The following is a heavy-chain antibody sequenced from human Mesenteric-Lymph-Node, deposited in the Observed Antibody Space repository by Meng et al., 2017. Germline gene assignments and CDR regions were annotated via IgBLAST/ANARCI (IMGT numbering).Heavy chain of an antibody. Sequence: GESLKISCAASGFTFSSYAMSWVRQAPGKGLEWVSAISGSGGSTYYADSVKGRFTISRDNAKNTLYLQMNSLRAEDTAVYYCAIPILQGGTTEGGDYWGQGTLVTVSS. CDR3: AIPILQGGTTEGGDY. CDR1: GFTFSSYA. CDR2: ISGSGGST. J-gene: IGHJ4*02. V-gene: IGHV3-23*01. D-gene: IGHD1-1*01.